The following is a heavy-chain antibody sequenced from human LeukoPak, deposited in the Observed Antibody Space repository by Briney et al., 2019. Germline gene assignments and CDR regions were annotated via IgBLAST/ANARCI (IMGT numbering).Heavy chain of an antibody. D-gene: IGHD4-23*01. J-gene: IGHJ3*02. Sequence: GGSLRLSCAASGFTFSSYWMSWVRQAPGKGLEWVANIKQDGSEKYYVDSVKGRFTISRDNAKNSLYLQMNSLRAEDTAVYYCARDIGGNSVGAFDIWGQGTMVTVSS. CDR3: ARDIGGNSVGAFDI. V-gene: IGHV3-7*01. CDR1: GFTFSSYW. CDR2: IKQDGSEK.